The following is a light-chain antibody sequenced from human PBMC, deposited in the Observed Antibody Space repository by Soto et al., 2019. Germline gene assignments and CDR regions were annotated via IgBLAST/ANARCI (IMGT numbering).Light chain of an antibody. Sequence: DSQMSQSPSTLSGSVGDRVTITCRASQTISSWLAWYQQKPGKAPKLLIYAASSLQSGVPSRFSGSGSGTDFTLTLSSLQPEDFATYYCQQANSFPITFGQGTRLEIK. J-gene: IGKJ5*01. CDR2: AAS. CDR3: QQANSFPIT. CDR1: QTISSW. V-gene: IGKV1-12*01.